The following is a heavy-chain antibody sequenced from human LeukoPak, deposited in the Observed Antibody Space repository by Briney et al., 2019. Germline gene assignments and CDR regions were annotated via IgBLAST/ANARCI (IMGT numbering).Heavy chain of an antibody. CDR2: IYYSGST. V-gene: IGHV4-30-4*01. Sequence: SETLSLTCTVSGGSISSGDYYWSWIRQPPGKGLEWIGYIYYSGSTYYNPSLKSRVTISVDTSKNQFSLKLSSVTAADTAVYYCARDVLGIGWFDPWGQGTLVTVSS. J-gene: IGHJ5*02. D-gene: IGHD1-26*01. CDR3: ARDVLGIGWFDP. CDR1: GGSISSGDYY.